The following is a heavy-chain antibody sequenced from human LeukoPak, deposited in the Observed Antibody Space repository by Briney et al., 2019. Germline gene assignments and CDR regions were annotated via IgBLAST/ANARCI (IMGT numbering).Heavy chain of an antibody. CDR2: INPNSGGT. Sequence: AAGKVSCKASGYTFTGYYMHWVRQAPGQGLEWMGWINPNSGGTNYAQKLQGRVTMTTDTSTSTAYMELRSLTSDDTAVYYCARGGVTSVVDVWGKGTTVTISS. CDR3: ARGGVTSVVDV. CDR1: GYTFTGYY. V-gene: IGHV1-2*02. J-gene: IGHJ6*04. D-gene: IGHD4-23*01.